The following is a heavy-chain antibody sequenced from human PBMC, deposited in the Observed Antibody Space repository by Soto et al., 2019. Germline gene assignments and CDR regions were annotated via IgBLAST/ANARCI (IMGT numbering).Heavy chain of an antibody. Sequence: QVQLVQSGAEVKKPGASVKVSCKASGYTFTSYGISWVRQAPGQGLEWMGWMNPNSGNTGYAQKFQGRVTMTRNTSISTAYMELSSLRSEDTAVYYCASPKSGSSWYYFDYWGQGTLVTVSS. CDR2: MNPNSGNT. V-gene: IGHV1-8*02. D-gene: IGHD6-13*01. J-gene: IGHJ4*02. CDR1: GYTFTSYG. CDR3: ASPKSGSSWYYFDY.